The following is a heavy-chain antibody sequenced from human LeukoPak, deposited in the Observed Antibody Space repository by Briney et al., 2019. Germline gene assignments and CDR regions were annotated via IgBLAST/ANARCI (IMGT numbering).Heavy chain of an antibody. D-gene: IGHD6-19*01. Sequence: GGSLRLSCAASGFTFSSYAMSWVRQAPGKGLEWVSAISGSGGSTYYADSVKGRFTISRDNSKNPLYLQMNSLRAEDTAVYYCAKDGSRWYGYYFDYWGQGPLVTVSS. J-gene: IGHJ4*02. CDR2: ISGSGGST. CDR1: GFTFSSYA. V-gene: IGHV3-23*01. CDR3: AKDGSRWYGYYFDY.